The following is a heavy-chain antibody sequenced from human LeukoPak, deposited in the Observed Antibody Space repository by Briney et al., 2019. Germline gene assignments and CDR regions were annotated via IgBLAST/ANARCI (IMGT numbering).Heavy chain of an antibody. CDR3: ATYTEDYSGPAFAP. V-gene: IGHV4-39*07. D-gene: IGHD3-16*01. CDR1: GGSISSSIHY. J-gene: IGHJ5*02. CDR2: IHYSGNT. Sequence: KPSETLSLTCTVSGGSISSSIHYWGWARQSPRKGLEWIGTIHYSGNTYYNPSLRSRLTISLDTSNNQFSLKLSSVTAADTAVYYCATYTEDYSGPAFAPWGQGTLVTVSS.